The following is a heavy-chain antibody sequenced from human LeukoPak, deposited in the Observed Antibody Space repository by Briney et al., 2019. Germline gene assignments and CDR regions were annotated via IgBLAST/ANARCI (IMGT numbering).Heavy chain of an antibody. V-gene: IGHV4-34*01. CDR2: INHSGST. CDR1: GGSFSGYY. CDR3: ASAAPREANKPGRFDY. J-gene: IGHJ4*02. D-gene: IGHD4/OR15-4a*01. Sequence: SETLSLTCAVYGGSFSGYYWSWIRQPPGKGLEWIGEINHSGSTNYNPSLKSRVTISVDTSKNQFSLKLSSVTAADTAVYYCASAAPREANKPGRFDYWGQGTLVTVSS.